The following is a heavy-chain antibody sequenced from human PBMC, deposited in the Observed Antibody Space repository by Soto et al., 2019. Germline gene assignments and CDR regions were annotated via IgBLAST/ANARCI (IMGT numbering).Heavy chain of an antibody. J-gene: IGHJ6*03. CDR1: GYTFTSYG. CDR3: ARWGRDIVVVPAANYDYMDV. D-gene: IGHD2-2*01. CDR2: ISAYNGNT. Sequence: QVQLVQSGAEVKKPGASVKVSCKASGYTFTSYGISWVRQAPGQGLEWMGWISAYNGNTNYAQKLQGRVTMTTDTSTSTAYMEMRSLTSDDTAVYYCARWGRDIVVVPAANYDYMDVWGKGTTVTVSS. V-gene: IGHV1-18*01.